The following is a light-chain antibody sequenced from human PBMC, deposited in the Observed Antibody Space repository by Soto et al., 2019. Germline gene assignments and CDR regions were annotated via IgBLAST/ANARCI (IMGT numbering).Light chain of an antibody. Sequence: EIVMTQSPATLSVSPGERTTLSCRASQSVGNNLAWYQQKPGQAPRLLIYGAYTRATGIPARFSGSGSGTDFTLTISSLQSEDFAVYYCQHYNYWPTKTFGQGTKVDI. V-gene: IGKV3-15*01. J-gene: IGKJ1*01. CDR2: GAY. CDR3: QHYNYWPTKT. CDR1: QSVGNN.